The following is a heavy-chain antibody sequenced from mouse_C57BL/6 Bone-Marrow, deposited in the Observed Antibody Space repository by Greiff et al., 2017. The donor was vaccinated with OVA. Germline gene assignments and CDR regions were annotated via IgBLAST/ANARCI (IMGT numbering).Heavy chain of an antibody. V-gene: IGHV1-82*01. CDR2: IYPGDGDT. J-gene: IGHJ2*01. CDR3: ARNYEYGY. D-gene: IGHD2-4*01. Sequence: QVQLQQSGPELVKPGASVKISCKASGYAFSSSWMTWVKQRPGQGLEWIGRIYPGDGDTNYNGKFTGKATLTADKSSSTAYMKLSSLTSEDSAVDFYARNYEYGYWGQGTTLTVAS. CDR1: GYAFSSSW.